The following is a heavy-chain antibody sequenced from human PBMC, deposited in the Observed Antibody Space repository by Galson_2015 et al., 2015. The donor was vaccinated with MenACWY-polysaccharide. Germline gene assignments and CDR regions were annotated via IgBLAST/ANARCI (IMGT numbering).Heavy chain of an antibody. CDR1: GFPFSDSW. V-gene: IGHV3-7*01. CDR3: ARARSWSGFFAFDF. D-gene: IGHD3-3*01. Sequence: SLRLSCAASGFPFSDSWMTWIRQAPGKGLEWVATIKQNGSEKYYVDSVEGRFTVSRDNAKNSLYLQMNSLRAEDTAVYYCARARSWSGFFAFDFWGQGTMVTVSS. CDR2: IKQNGSEK. J-gene: IGHJ3*01.